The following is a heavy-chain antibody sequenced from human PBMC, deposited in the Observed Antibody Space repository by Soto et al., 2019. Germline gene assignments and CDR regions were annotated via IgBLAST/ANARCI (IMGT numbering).Heavy chain of an antibody. Sequence: TLSLTCTVSGGSISSGGYYWSWIRQHPGKGLEWIGYIYYSGSTYYNPSLKSRVTISVDTSKNQFSLKLSSVTAADTAVYYCAGRRRSGSDDAFDFWGQGTMVTVSS. V-gene: IGHV4-31*03. CDR1: GGSISSGGYY. D-gene: IGHD3-22*01. J-gene: IGHJ3*01. CDR3: AGRRRSGSDDAFDF. CDR2: IYYSGST.